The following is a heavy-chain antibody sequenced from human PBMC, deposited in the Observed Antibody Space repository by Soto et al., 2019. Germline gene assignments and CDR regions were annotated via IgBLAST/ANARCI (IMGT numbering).Heavy chain of an antibody. D-gene: IGHD6-19*01. CDR3: ASYSSGWYDVSY. J-gene: IGHJ4*02. CDR2: IYYSGST. CDR1: GGSVSSGSYF. V-gene: IGHV4-61*01. Sequence: QVQLQESGPGLVKPSETLSLTCTVSGGSVSSGSYFWSWIRQPPGKGLEWIGYIYYSGSTNYNPSLKSRVTISIDTSKNQFSLKLSSVTAADTAVYYCASYSSGWYDVSYWGQGSLVTVSS.